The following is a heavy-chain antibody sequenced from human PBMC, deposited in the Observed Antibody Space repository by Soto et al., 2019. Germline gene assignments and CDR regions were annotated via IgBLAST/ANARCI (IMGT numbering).Heavy chain of an antibody. Sequence: QITLKESGPTLVKPTQTLTLTCTFSGFSLSTSGVGVGWIRQPPGKALEWLALIYWDDDKRYSPSLKSRLTLPNDTSKNQVLLTMTTMDPVDPATPYCAHRRITMVRGVPRYYYYGLDVWGQGTTVTVSS. CDR1: GFSLSTSGVG. V-gene: IGHV2-5*02. J-gene: IGHJ6*02. CDR2: IYWDDDK. CDR3: AHRRITMVRGVPRYYYYGLDV. D-gene: IGHD3-10*01.